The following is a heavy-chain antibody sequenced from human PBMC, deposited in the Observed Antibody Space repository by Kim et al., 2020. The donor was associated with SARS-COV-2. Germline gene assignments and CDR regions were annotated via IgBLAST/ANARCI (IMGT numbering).Heavy chain of an antibody. Sequence: ASVKVSCKASGYTFTSYYMHWVRQAPGQGLEWMGIINPSGGSTSYAQKFQGRVTMTRDTSTSTVYMELSSLRSEDTAVYYCARGDAFWSGYYWPLSNYFDYWGQGTLVTVSS. J-gene: IGHJ4*02. V-gene: IGHV1-46*01. D-gene: IGHD3-3*01. CDR2: INPSGGST. CDR3: ARGDAFWSGYYWPLSNYFDY. CDR1: GYTFTSYY.